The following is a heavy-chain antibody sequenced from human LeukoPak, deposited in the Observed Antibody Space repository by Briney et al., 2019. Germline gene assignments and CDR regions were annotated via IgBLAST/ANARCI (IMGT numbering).Heavy chain of an antibody. CDR3: ARRETTVTTLDY. D-gene: IGHD4-17*01. V-gene: IGHV3-74*01. CDR2: INSDGSST. Sequence: PAGSLRLSCGASGFTFSSYWMHWVRQAPGKGLVWVSRINSDGSSTSYADSVKGRFTISRDNAKNTRYLQMNSLRAEDTAVYYCARRETTVTTLDYWGQGTLVTVSS. J-gene: IGHJ4*02. CDR1: GFTFSSYW.